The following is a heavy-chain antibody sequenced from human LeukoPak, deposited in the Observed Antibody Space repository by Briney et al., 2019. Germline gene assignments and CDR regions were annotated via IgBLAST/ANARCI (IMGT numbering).Heavy chain of an antibody. CDR2: IIPIFGTA. V-gene: IGHV1-69*13. CDR3: ARKEGLGIGAAFDI. Sequence: SVKVSCKASGYTFTSYAMNWVRQAPGQGLEWMGGIIPIFGTANYAQKFQGRVTITADESTSTAYMELSSLRSEDTAVYYCARKEGLGIGAAFDIWGQGTMVTVSS. CDR1: GYTFTSYA. D-gene: IGHD7-27*01. J-gene: IGHJ3*02.